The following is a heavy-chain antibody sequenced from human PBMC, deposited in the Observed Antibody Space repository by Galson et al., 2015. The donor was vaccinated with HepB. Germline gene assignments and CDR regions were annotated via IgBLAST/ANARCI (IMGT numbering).Heavy chain of an antibody. CDR3: ATSIAVSGPSNWYDP. Sequence: SVKVSCKVSGFTVTELSMHWVRQAPGKGLEWMGSFDPEDGETVYAQKFQGRITMTEDTSTDTVYLELSSLRSEDTAVYYCATSIAVSGPSNWYDPWGQGTLVTASS. V-gene: IGHV1-24*01. J-gene: IGHJ5*02. CDR2: FDPEDGET. CDR1: GFTVTELS. D-gene: IGHD6-19*01.